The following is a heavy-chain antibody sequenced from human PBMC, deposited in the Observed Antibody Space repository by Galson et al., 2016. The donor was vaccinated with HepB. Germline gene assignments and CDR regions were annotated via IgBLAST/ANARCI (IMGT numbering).Heavy chain of an antibody. CDR1: GYTFTSKG. D-gene: IGHD6-6*01. CDR2: ISAYSGNT. CDR3: AGDGYMTGGSSYDY. Sequence: SVKVSCKASGYTFTSKGIGWVRQAPGKGLEWMGWISAYSGNTKYTQKLQGRVTLTTDTATSTAYMELRSLRFDDTAVYYCAGDGYMTGGSSYDYWGQGTLVTVSS. J-gene: IGHJ4*02. V-gene: IGHV1-18*01.